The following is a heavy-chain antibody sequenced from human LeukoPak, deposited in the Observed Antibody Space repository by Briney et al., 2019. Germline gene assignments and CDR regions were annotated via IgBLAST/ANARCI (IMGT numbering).Heavy chain of an antibody. Sequence: GGSLRLSCAASGFAFSDYYMSWIRQAPGKGLGWVSYISSSGSTIYYADSVKGRFTISRDNAKNSLYLQMNSLRAEDTAVYYCARAPLSGPFWFDPWGQGTLVTVSS. J-gene: IGHJ5*02. CDR3: ARAPLSGPFWFDP. V-gene: IGHV3-11*01. CDR1: GFAFSDYY. D-gene: IGHD3-3*01. CDR2: ISSSGSTI.